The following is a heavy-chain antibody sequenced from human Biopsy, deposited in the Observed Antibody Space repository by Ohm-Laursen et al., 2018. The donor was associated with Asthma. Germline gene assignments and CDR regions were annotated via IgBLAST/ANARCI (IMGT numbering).Heavy chain of an antibody. CDR3: ASGGTADALDY. V-gene: IGHV4-39*01. J-gene: IGHJ4*02. CDR2: IYYSGST. D-gene: IGHD3-16*01. Sequence: TLSLTCTVSGGSIGTSTYYWGWIRQPPGKGLEWIGSIYYSGSTYYNPSLKSRVTISVHTPKNQFSLKLSSVTAADTAVYYCASGGTADALDYWGQGTLVTVSS. CDR1: GGSIGTSTYY.